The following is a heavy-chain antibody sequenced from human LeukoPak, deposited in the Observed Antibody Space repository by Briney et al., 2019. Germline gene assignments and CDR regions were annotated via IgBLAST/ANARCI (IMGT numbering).Heavy chain of an antibody. D-gene: IGHD5-18*01. V-gene: IGHV4-4*07. J-gene: IGHJ4*02. Sequence: SETLSLTCTVSGGSISSYYWSWIRQPAGKGLEWIGRIYTSGSTNYNPSLKSRVTMSVDTSKNQFSLKLSSVTAADTAVYYCSCVTPTHATAMVKVYFDYWGQGTLVTVSS. CDR2: IYTSGST. CDR1: GGSISSYY. CDR3: SCVTPTHATAMVKVYFDY.